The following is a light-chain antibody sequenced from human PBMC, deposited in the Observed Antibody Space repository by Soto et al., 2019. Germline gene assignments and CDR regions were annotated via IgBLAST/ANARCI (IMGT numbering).Light chain of an antibody. V-gene: IGKV1-5*01. J-gene: IGKJ2*01. CDR2: DAS. Sequence: DIQMTQSPSTLSASVGDRVTITCRAGQSISSWLAWYQQKPGKAPKLLIYDASSLESGVPSRFSGSGSGTEFTLTISSLQPDDFATYYCQQYNSYSYTFGQGTKLEIQ. CDR1: QSISSW. CDR3: QQYNSYSYT.